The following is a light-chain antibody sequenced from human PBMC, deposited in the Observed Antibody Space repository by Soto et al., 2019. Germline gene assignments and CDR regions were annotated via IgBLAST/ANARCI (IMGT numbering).Light chain of an antibody. CDR1: SSDVGSYNL. Sequence: QSALTQPASVSGSPGQSITISCTGTSSDVGSYNLVSWYQQHPGKAPKLMIYGVSKRPSGVSDRFSGSKSGVTASLTISGLQAEDEADYYCCSYEGVNISYAFGTGTKVTVL. CDR2: GVS. V-gene: IGLV2-23*02. J-gene: IGLJ1*01. CDR3: CSYEGVNISYA.